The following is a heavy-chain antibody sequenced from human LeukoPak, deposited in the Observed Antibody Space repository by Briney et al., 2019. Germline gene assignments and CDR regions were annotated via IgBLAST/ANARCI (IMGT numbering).Heavy chain of an antibody. Sequence: GGSLRLSRAASGFTFSSYAMSWVRQAPGKGLEWVSAISGSGGSTYYADSVKGRFTISRDNSKNTLYLQMNSLRAEDTAVYYCAKDGALATVTTRYFDYWGQGPLVTVSS. J-gene: IGHJ4*02. D-gene: IGHD4-17*01. V-gene: IGHV3-23*01. CDR1: GFTFSSYA. CDR2: ISGSGGST. CDR3: AKDGALATVTTRYFDY.